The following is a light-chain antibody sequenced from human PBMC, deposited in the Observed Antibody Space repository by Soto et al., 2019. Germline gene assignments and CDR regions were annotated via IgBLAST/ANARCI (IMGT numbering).Light chain of an antibody. Sequence: EIEMTQSPATLSLAPGERVTLSCRASESVSTNLAWYQQKAGQAPRLLIYGASTRATGIPARFSGSGSGTEFLLTISRQPYDDVAVYYCQQYSISRTFGQGTKVEIK. V-gene: IGKV3-15*01. CDR3: QQYSISRT. J-gene: IGKJ1*01. CDR1: ESVSTN. CDR2: GAS.